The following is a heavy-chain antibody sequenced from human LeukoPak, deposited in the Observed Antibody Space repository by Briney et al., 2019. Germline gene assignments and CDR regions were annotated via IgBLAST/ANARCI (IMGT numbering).Heavy chain of an antibody. CDR3: ARDRTRYGDYVSLSDY. J-gene: IGHJ4*02. CDR2: INPSGGST. Sequence: ASVKVSCKASGYTFTSYYMHWARQAPGQGLEWMGIINPSGGSTSYAQKFQGRVTMTRDTSTSTVYMELSSLRSEDTAVYYCARDRTRYGDYVSLSDYWGQGTLVTVSS. CDR1: GYTFTSYY. V-gene: IGHV1-46*01. D-gene: IGHD4-17*01.